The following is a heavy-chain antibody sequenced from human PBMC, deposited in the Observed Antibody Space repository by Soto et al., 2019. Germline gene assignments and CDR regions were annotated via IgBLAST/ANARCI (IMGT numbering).Heavy chain of an antibody. D-gene: IGHD3-3*01. V-gene: IGHV4-4*02. CDR1: GGSISSSNW. Sequence: SETLSLTCAVSGGSISSSNWWSWVRQPPGKGLEWIVEIYHSGSTNYNPSLTSRVTISVDKSKNQFSLKLSSVTAADTAVYYCARHRAPYYDFWSGYYPPGAFDIWGQGTMVTVSS. CDR2: IYHSGST. J-gene: IGHJ3*02. CDR3: ARHRAPYYDFWSGYYPPGAFDI.